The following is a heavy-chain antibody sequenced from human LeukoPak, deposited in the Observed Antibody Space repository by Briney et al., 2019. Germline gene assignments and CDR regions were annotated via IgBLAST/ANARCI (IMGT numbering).Heavy chain of an antibody. D-gene: IGHD2-8*01. CDR3: ARDLYQDWFDP. V-gene: IGHV4-30-4*08. J-gene: IGHJ5*02. Sequence: SETLSLACTVSGGSISSGDYCWSWIRQPPGKGLEWIGYIYYSGSTYYNPSLKSRVTISVDTSKNQFSLKLSSVTAADTAVYYCARDLYQDWFDPWGQGTLVTVSS. CDR2: IYYSGST. CDR1: GGSISSGDYC.